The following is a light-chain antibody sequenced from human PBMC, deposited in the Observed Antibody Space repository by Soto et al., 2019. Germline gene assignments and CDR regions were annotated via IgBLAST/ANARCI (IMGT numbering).Light chain of an antibody. V-gene: IGKV1-5*03. Sequence: DIQMTQSPSTLYASVGDRVTITCRASQSIGASLAGFQQKPGKAPNLLIYKAYSLESGVPSRFSGSGSGKEFTLTINTLQPDDFATYYCQQYNKSPLTFGGGTKVEIK. CDR2: KAY. CDR3: QQYNKSPLT. J-gene: IGKJ4*01. CDR1: QSIGAS.